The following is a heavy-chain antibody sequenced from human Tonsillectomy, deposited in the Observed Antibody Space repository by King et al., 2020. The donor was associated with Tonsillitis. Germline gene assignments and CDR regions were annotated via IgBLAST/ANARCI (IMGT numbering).Heavy chain of an antibody. CDR3: ARDRGVRDFDWLGIDP. V-gene: IGHV3-7*03. CDR2: IKHDGSET. J-gene: IGHJ5*02. Sequence: VQLVESGGGLVQPGGSLRLSCAASGFTLNTYWMHWVRQSPGKGLEWVADIKHDGSETYYVDSVKGRFTISRDNAKNSVYLQMNSLRAEATAVYYCARDRGVRDFDWLGIDPWGQGTLVTVSS. CDR1: GFTLNTYW. D-gene: IGHD3-9*01.